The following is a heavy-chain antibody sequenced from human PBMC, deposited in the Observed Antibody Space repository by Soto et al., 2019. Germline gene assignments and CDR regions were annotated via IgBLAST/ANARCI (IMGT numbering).Heavy chain of an antibody. V-gene: IGHV1-69*13. CDR2: IIPIFGTA. Sequence: GASVNVSCKASGGTFSSYTISWVRQAPGQGLEWMGGIIPIFGTANYAQKFQGRVTITADESTSTAYMELSSLRSEDTAVYYCARGRDFWSGYYTAFDYWGQGTLVTVSS. J-gene: IGHJ4*02. CDR1: GGTFSSYT. CDR3: ARGRDFWSGYYTAFDY. D-gene: IGHD3-3*01.